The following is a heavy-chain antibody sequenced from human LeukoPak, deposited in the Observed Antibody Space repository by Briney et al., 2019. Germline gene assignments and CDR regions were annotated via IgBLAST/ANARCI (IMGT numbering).Heavy chain of an antibody. CDR2: SRSRGST. J-gene: IGHJ6*02. CDR1: DGSISSDS. CDR3: AREAEHYYYAMDV. V-gene: IGHV4-4*07. Sequence: SETLSLTCTVSDGSISSDSWSWIRQPAGKGLEWIGRSRSRGSTSYNPSLESRVTMSVDTSKNQFSLRLSSLTAADTAVYYCAREAEHYYYAMDVWGQGTTVTVSS.